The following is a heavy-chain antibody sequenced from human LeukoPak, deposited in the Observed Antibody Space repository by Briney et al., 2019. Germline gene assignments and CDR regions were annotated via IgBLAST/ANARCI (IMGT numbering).Heavy chain of an antibody. D-gene: IGHD1-14*01. CDR3: AKARGRADGKFDY. Sequence: GGSLRLSCAASGFTFSSYAMSWVRQAPGKGLEWVSAISGSGGGTYYADSVKGRFTISRDNSKNTLYLQMNSLRAEDTAVYYCAKARGRADGKFDYWGQGTLVTVSS. J-gene: IGHJ4*02. V-gene: IGHV3-23*01. CDR2: ISGSGGGT. CDR1: GFTFSSYA.